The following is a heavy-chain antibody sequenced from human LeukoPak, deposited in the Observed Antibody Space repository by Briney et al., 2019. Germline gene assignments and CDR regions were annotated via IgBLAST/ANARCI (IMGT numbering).Heavy chain of an antibody. CDR3: ARESMVAATRGRYYYYGMDV. Sequence: SETLSLTCTVSGGSMSPYYWSWIRQTPGKGLEWIGYTFTSGGTNYNPSLKSRVTISVDTSKNQFSLKLSSVTAADTAVYYCARESMVAATRGRYYYYGMDVWGQGTTVTVSS. J-gene: IGHJ6*02. CDR2: TFTSGGT. D-gene: IGHD2-15*01. V-gene: IGHV4-59*01. CDR1: GGSMSPYY.